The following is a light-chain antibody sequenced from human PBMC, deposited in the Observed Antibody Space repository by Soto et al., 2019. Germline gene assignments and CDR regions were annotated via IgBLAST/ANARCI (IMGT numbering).Light chain of an antibody. V-gene: IGLV2-8*01. CDR2: EVT. J-gene: IGLJ2*01. Sequence: SALTQPPSASGSPGQSVTISCTGTSSGVGGYNYVSWYQQHPGKAPKLMIYEVTKRPSGVPDRFSGSKSGNTASLTVSGLQAEDEADYYCTSYAGSSNYVVFGGGTKLTVL. CDR1: SSGVGGYNY. CDR3: TSYAGSSNYVV.